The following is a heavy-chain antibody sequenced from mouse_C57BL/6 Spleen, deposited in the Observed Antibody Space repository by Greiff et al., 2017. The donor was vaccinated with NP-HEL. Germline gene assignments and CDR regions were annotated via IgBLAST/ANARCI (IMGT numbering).Heavy chain of an antibody. CDR1: GYTFTSYW. CDR3: ARGMITNRAMDY. D-gene: IGHD2-4*01. V-gene: IGHV1-69*01. J-gene: IGHJ4*01. Sequence: QVQLQQPGAELVMPGASVKLSCKASGYTFTSYWMHWVKQRPGQGLEWIGEIDPSDSYTNYNQKFKGKSTLTVDKSSSTAYMQLSSLTSEDSAVYYCARGMITNRAMDYWGQGTSVTVSS. CDR2: IDPSDSYT.